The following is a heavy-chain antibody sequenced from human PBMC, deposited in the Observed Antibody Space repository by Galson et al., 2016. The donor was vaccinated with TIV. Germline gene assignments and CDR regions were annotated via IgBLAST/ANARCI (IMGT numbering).Heavy chain of an antibody. CDR2: ISYDGTNE. V-gene: IGHV3-30*18. D-gene: IGHD4-17*01. CDR1: GFTFIDAW. J-gene: IGHJ4*02. CDR3: AKVGARGYGDYPYYLEY. Sequence: SLRLSCAASGFTFIDAWMNWVRQAPGKGLEWLGFISYDGTNEKYADSVKGRFTISRDNSKNTVSLQMNSLRTEDTAVYYCAKVGARGYGDYPYYLEYWGQGTPVIVSS.